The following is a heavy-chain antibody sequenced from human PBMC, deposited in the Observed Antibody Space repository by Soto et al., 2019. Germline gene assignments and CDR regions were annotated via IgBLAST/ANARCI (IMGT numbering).Heavy chain of an antibody. CDR1: GDSFTDYF. J-gene: IGHJ4*02. CDR2: IYHTGNT. D-gene: IGHD1-26*01. V-gene: IGHV4-59*08. Sequence: PSETLSLTCDVAGVSGDSFTDYFWSWLRQPPGKEMEWIGYIYHTGNTKNNPSLESRDVISIDTSKNQFSLKLNSVTAADTAVYYCATRFPNSRTYSGVFDFWGQGTQVTVSS. CDR3: ATRFPNSRTYSGVFDF.